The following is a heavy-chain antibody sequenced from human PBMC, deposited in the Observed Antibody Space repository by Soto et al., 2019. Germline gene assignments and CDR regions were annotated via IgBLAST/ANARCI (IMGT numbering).Heavy chain of an antibody. CDR2: IYSGGAT. CDR3: AIDYHVVPHRVIDY. CDR1: GFSVSTSH. V-gene: IGHV3-66*01. Sequence: GGSLRLSCAAAGFSVSTSHISWVRQAPGEGLEWVSVIYSGGATHYAVSVKGRLIISRDNSKNTVDLQMNSLRAEDTAVYYCAIDYHVVPHRVIDYWGQGTLVTVSS. J-gene: IGHJ4*02. D-gene: IGHD2-2*01.